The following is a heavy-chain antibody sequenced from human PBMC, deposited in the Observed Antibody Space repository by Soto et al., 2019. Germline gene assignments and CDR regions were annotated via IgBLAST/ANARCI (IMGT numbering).Heavy chain of an antibody. J-gene: IGHJ4*02. CDR1: GGSISSYY. D-gene: IGHD4-17*01. Sequence: SETLSLTCTVSGGSISSYYWTWIRQPPGKGLEWIGYIYYTGSTNYNPSLESRVTISVDTSKNQFSLKLNSVTAADTAVYYCGRGRFVYGDYFDYWGQGTLVTVSS. V-gene: IGHV4-59*01. CDR2: IYYTGST. CDR3: GRGRFVYGDYFDY.